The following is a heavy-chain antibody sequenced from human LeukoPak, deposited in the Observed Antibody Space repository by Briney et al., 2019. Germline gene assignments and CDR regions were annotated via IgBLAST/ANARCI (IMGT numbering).Heavy chain of an antibody. CDR3: AKETIYTSGTSFLTLDY. Sequence: GESLRLSCAASGFTFSTYAITWVRQAPGKGLEWVSAIGGSGRGTYYADSVKGRFTISRDNSKNTVYLQMNSLRAEDTAVYFCAKETIYTSGTSFLTLDYWGQGTLVTVSS. CDR1: GFTFSTYA. V-gene: IGHV3-23*01. J-gene: IGHJ4*02. D-gene: IGHD2-2*02. CDR2: IGGSGRGT.